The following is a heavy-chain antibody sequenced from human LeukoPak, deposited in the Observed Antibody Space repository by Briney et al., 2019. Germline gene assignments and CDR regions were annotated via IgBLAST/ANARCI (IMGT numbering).Heavy chain of an antibody. V-gene: IGHV3-23*01. J-gene: IGHJ6*02. Sequence: SGGSLRLSCAASGXTFSSYAMSWVRQAPGKGLEWVSAISGSGGSTYYADSVKGRFTISRDNAKNSLYLQMNSLRAEDTAVYYCARDRSFDDYVSRMDVWGQGTTVTVSS. CDR1: GXTFSSYA. D-gene: IGHD3-16*01. CDR3: ARDRSFDDYVSRMDV. CDR2: ISGSGGST.